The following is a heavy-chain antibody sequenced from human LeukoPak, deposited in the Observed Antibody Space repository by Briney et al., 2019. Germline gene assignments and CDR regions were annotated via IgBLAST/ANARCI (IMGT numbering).Heavy chain of an antibody. D-gene: IGHD6-13*01. Sequence: GGSLRLSCAASGFTFSSSDMHWVREATGKGLEWVSTIGTAGDTYYPGSVKGRFTISRENAKNSLYLQMNSLRAGDTAVYYCARGPSYSREIDYWGQGTLVTVSS. CDR2: IGTAGDT. J-gene: IGHJ4*02. CDR1: GFTFSSSD. CDR3: ARGPSYSREIDY. V-gene: IGHV3-13*04.